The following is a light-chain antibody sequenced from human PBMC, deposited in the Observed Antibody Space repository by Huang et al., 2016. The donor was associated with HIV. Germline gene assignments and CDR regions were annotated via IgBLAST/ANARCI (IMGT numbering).Light chain of an antibody. Sequence: IQLTQSPSSLSASVGDRVTITCRANQAIGTYLAWYQQKPGKAPELLLNSSSTLRSGVPSRFSGGGSGTDFTLTITSLQPEDFASYSCQHLYTFGGGNKVGIK. CDR3: QHLYT. CDR2: SSS. CDR1: QAIGTY. J-gene: IGKJ4*01. V-gene: IGKV1-9*01.